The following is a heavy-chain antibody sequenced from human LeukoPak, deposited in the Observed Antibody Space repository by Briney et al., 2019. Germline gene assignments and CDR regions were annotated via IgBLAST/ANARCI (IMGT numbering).Heavy chain of an antibody. D-gene: IGHD3-3*01. CDR2: MKPKSGNT. CDR1: GYTFTSYD. CDR3: ARDFGVVEDY. V-gene: IGHV1-8*03. J-gene: IGHJ4*02. Sequence: PGESLEISCEGSGYTFTSYDINRGRQGTGEGVEGVGWMKPKSGNTCYPQTFQGRVTITRNTSISTAYMELSSLRSEDTAVYYCARDFGVVEDYWGQGTLVTVSS.